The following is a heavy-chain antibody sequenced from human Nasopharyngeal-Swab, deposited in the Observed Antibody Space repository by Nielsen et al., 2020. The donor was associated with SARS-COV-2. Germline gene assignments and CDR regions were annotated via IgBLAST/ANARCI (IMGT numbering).Heavy chain of an antibody. CDR2: IIPIFGTA. CDR3: AREGYYGSGSYAPFDY. D-gene: IGHD3-10*01. J-gene: IGHJ4*02. V-gene: IGHV1-69*13. CDR1: GGSFSSYA. Sequence: SVKVSCKASGGSFSSYAISWGRQAPGQGLEWMGGIIPIFGTANYAQKFQGRVTITADESTSTAYMELSSLRSEDTAVYYCAREGYYGSGSYAPFDYWGQGTLVTVSS.